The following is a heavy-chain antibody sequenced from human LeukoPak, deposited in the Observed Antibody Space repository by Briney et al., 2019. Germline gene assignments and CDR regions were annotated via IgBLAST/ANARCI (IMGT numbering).Heavy chain of an antibody. CDR3: AKGGYYDSSGYDDFDY. D-gene: IGHD3-22*01. V-gene: IGHV3-23*01. Sequence: GGSLRLSCAASGFTFSSYAMSWVRQAPGKGLEWVSAISGSGGSTYYADSVKGRFTISRDNSKNTLYLQMNSLRAEDTAVYYCAKGGYYDSSGYDDFDYWGQGTLVTVSS. J-gene: IGHJ4*02. CDR2: ISGSGGST. CDR1: GFTFSSYA.